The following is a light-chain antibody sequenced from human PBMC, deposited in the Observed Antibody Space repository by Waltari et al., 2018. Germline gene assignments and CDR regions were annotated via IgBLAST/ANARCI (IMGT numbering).Light chain of an antibody. CDR2: VNSDGSH. CDR3: QTGGHGTWV. Sequence: QLVLTQSPSASASLGASVKLTCTLSSGHINNVIAWLQQRPEKGPRYLMKVNSDGSHNKGDGSPDRFSGSGSGAERYLSISSLQSEDEADYICQTGGHGTWVFGGGTKLTVL. CDR1: SGHINNV. V-gene: IGLV4-69*01. J-gene: IGLJ3*02.